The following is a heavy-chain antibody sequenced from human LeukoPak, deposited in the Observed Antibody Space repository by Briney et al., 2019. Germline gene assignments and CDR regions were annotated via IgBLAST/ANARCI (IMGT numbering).Heavy chain of an antibody. D-gene: IGHD3-22*01. CDR2: INPSGDNR. CDR1: GYIFTHYY. CDR3: ARGVHVRKYDSNDNCFDP. V-gene: IGHV1-46*01. J-gene: IGHJ5*02. Sequence: ASVKVSCKASGYIFTHYYIHWVRQAPGQGLEWMGIINPSGDNRNYAQKCQGRVTVTRDISTSTVYMELSSLRSEDTAVYYCARGVHVRKYDSNDNCFDPWGQGTLVTVSS.